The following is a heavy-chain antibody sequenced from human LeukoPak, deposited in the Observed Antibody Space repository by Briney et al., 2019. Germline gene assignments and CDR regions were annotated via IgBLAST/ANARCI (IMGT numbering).Heavy chain of an antibody. V-gene: IGHV3-49*03. CDR3: TEAHCGGDCYSAHYDYGMDV. Sequence: GGSLRLSCTTSGFRFGDYAMSWFRQAPGKGLEWVGFVRSKEYGGTTEYAASVRGRFTISRDDSKSIAYLQMNSLKSEDTAVYYCTEAHCGGDCYSAHYDYGMDVWGQGTTVTVSS. CDR2: VRSKEYGGTT. J-gene: IGHJ6*01. CDR1: GFRFGDYA. D-gene: IGHD2-21*02.